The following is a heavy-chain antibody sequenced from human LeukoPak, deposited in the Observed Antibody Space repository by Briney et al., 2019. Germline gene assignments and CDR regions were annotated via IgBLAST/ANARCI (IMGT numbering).Heavy chain of an antibody. V-gene: IGHV3-66*01. CDR1: GFTVSSNY. CDR2: IYSGGST. CDR3: ARDSGSGSYVDY. Sequence: GGSLRLSCAASGFTVSSNYMSWVRQAPGKGLEWVSVIYSGGSTYYADSVKGRFTISRDNSKNTLYLQMNSLRAKDTAVYYCARDSGSGSYVDYWGQGTLVTVSS. D-gene: IGHD3-10*01. J-gene: IGHJ4*02.